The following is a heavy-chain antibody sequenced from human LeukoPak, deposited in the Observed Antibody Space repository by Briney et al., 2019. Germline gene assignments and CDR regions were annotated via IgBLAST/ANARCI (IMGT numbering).Heavy chain of an antibody. CDR3: AREILAPGKTHDY. V-gene: IGHV3-21*01. CDR2: ISSTSTHI. CDR1: GFTFNTYS. Sequence: GGSLRLSCAASGFTFNTYSMNWVRQAPGKGLEWVSSISSTSTHIKYADSVKGRFTISRDNAKNTLYLQMSSLRAEDTAVYYCAREILAPGKTHDYWGQGTLVTVSS. J-gene: IGHJ4*02.